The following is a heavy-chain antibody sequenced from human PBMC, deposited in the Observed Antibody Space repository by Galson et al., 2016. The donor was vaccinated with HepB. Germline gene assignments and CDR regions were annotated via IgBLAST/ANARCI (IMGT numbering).Heavy chain of an antibody. V-gene: IGHV3-33*01. CDR3: ARRNYNGMDV. CDR2: MWYDGSNK. J-gene: IGHJ6*02. Sequence: QAPGKGLEWVAVMWYDGSNKYYADSVKGRFTISRDNSKNTLYLQLNSLRAEDTAVYYCARRNYNGMDVWGQGTTVTVSS.